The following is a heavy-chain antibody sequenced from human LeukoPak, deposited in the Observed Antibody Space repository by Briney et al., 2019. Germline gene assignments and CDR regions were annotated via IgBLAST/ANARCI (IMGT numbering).Heavy chain of an antibody. Sequence: ASVKVSCKASGYTFTGYYMHWVRQAPGQGLEWMGWINPNSGGKNYAQKFQGRVTMTRDTSISTAYMELSRLRSDDTAVYYCARESRNGITGYYFDYWGQGTLVTVSS. CDR1: GYTFTGYY. V-gene: IGHV1-2*02. CDR2: INPNSGGK. D-gene: IGHD1-20*01. CDR3: ARESRNGITGYYFDY. J-gene: IGHJ4*02.